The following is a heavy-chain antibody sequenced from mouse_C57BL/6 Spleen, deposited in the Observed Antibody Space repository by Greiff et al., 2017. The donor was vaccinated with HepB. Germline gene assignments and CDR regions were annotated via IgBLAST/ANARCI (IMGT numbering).Heavy chain of an antibody. CDR1: GYTFTSYW. CDR3: ARSGSNYVPFAY. J-gene: IGHJ3*01. D-gene: IGHD2-5*01. CDR2: IDPSDSYT. Sequence: QVQLQQSGAELVKPGASVKLSCKASGYTFTSYWMQWVKQRPGQGLEWIGEIDPSDSYTNYNQKFKGKATLTVDTSSSTAYMQLSSLTSEDSAVYYCARSGSNYVPFAYWGQGTLVTVSA. V-gene: IGHV1-50*01.